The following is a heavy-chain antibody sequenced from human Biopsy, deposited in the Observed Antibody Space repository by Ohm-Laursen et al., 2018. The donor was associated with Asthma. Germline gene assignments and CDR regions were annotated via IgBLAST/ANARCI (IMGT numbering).Heavy chain of an antibody. CDR3: ARDMNRDGWYFDY. CDR1: GFTFSTYA. V-gene: IGHV3-30-3*01. Sequence: SSLRLCAASGFTFSTYAMHWVRQAPGKGLEWVAVISYDGSNKYYADSVKGRFTISRDNSKNTLYLQMNSLRGDDTAVYYCARDMNRDGWYFDYWGQGTLVTVSS. D-gene: IGHD5-24*01. CDR2: ISYDGSNK. J-gene: IGHJ4*02.